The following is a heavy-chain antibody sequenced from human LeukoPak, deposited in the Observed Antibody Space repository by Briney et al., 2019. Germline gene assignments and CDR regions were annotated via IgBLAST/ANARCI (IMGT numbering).Heavy chain of an antibody. J-gene: IGHJ4*02. CDR2: INSDGSST. Sequence: GGSLRLSCAASGFTFSSYWMHWVRQAPGKGLVWVSRINSDGSSTSYADSVKGRFTISRDNAKNTLYLQMNSLRAEDTALYYCAKDIGSSGLDYWGQGTLVTVSS. V-gene: IGHV3-74*01. CDR1: GFTFSSYW. D-gene: IGHD6-13*01. CDR3: AKDIGSSGLDY.